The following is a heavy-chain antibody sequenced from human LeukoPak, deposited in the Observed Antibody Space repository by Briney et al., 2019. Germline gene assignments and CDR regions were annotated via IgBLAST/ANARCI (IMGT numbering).Heavy chain of an antibody. CDR1: GFTFSSYA. CDR2: ITGSGGNT. D-gene: IGHD2-2*01. CDR3: AKLIPAVDCSRTSCYGFDY. V-gene: IGHV3-23*01. Sequence: GGSLRLSCAASGFTFSSYAMSWVRQAPGKGLEWVSAITGSGGNTYYTDSVKGRVTISRDNSKNTLYLQMSSLKAEDTAVYYCAKLIPAVDCSRTSCYGFDYSGPGTLVTVSS. J-gene: IGHJ4*02.